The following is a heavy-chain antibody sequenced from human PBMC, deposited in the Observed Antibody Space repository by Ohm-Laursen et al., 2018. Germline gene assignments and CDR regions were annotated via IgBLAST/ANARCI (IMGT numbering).Heavy chain of an antibody. CDR1: GYTFTSYD. D-gene: IGHD3-22*01. V-gene: IGHV1-2*06. Sequence: SVKVSCKASGYTFTSYDINWVRQATGQGLEWMGRISPNSGGTNYAQKFQGRVTMTRDTPISTAYMELSRLRSDDTAVYYCARVHDSSGYYYEYYYGMDVWGQGTTVTVSS. CDR3: ARVHDSSGYYYEYYYGMDV. J-gene: IGHJ6*02. CDR2: ISPNSGGT.